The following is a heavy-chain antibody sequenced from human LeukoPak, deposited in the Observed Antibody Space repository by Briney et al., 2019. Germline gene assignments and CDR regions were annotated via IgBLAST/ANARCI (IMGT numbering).Heavy chain of an antibody. J-gene: IGHJ4*02. D-gene: IGHD3-10*01. CDR2: IGSTKSYI. Sequence: GGSLRLSCAASGFTFSSYSINWVRQAPGKGLEWVSSIGSTKSYIYYADSVRGRFTISRDNAKKSLYLQMNSLRAEDTAVYYCARDSMVRGVINYWGQGTLVTVSP. V-gene: IGHV3-21*01. CDR3: ARDSMVRGVINY. CDR1: GFTFSSYS.